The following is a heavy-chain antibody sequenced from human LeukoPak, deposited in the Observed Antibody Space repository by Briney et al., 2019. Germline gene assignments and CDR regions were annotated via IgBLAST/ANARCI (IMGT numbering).Heavy chain of an antibody. Sequence: PSETLSLTCTVSGGSISSGDYYWSWIRQPPGKGLEWIGYIYYSGSTYYNPSLKSRVTISVDTSKNQFSLKPSSVTAADTAVYYCARVFPPGGYYFDYWGQGTLVTVSS. V-gene: IGHV4-30-4*01. CDR3: ARVFPPGGYYFDY. J-gene: IGHJ4*02. CDR1: GGSISSGDYY. CDR2: IYYSGST. D-gene: IGHD2/OR15-2a*01.